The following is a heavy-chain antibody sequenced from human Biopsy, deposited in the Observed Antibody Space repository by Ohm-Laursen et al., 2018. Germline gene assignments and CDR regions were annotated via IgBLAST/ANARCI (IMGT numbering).Heavy chain of an antibody. D-gene: IGHD2-21*01. CDR1: GFTFNSHE. CDR2: ITGSSSTI. CDR3: TRLAYYYYYGMDV. Sequence: SLRLSCAASGFTFNSHEMNWVRQAPGKGLEWISYITGSSSTIYYADSVKGRFTISRDSAKNSLYLQRNSLRAEDTAVYYCTRLAYYYYYGMDVWGQGTTVTVSS. J-gene: IGHJ6*02. V-gene: IGHV3-48*03.